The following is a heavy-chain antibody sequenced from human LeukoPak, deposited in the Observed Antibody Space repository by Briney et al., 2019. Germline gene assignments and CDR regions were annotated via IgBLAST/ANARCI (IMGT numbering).Heavy chain of an antibody. J-gene: IGHJ4*02. CDR2: ISGGGYST. Sequence: GGSLRLSCAASGFTFSSYAMSWVRQAPGKGLEWVSAISGGGYSTYYADSVKGRFTISRDNSKNTLYLQMNSLRAEDTAVYYCAKLSSGVTRHFDYWGQGTLVTVSS. D-gene: IGHD4-23*01. V-gene: IGHV3-23*01. CDR3: AKLSSGVTRHFDY. CDR1: GFTFSSYA.